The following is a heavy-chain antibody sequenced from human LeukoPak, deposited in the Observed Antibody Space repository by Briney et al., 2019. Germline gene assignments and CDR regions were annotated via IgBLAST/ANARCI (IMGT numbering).Heavy chain of an antibody. J-gene: IGHJ4*02. CDR2: INQNGSEI. Sequence: GGSLRLSCAASGFSFSSNWMSWVRQAPGKGLEWAANINQNGSEIYYMNSVKGRFTISRDNAKNSLYLQMNSLRAEDTAMYYCSAASHFDYWGQGTLVSVSS. V-gene: IGHV3-7*01. CDR3: SAASHFDY. CDR1: GFSFSSNW.